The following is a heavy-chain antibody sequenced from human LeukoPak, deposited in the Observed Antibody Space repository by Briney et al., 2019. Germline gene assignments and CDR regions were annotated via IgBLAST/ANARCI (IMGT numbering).Heavy chain of an antibody. CDR1: GGSISGYY. CDR2: IYYSGST. D-gene: IGHD3-3*01. J-gene: IGHJ4*02. Sequence: SETLSLTCTVSGGSISGYYWSWIRQPPGKGLEWIGYIYYSGSTNYNPSLKSRVTISVDTSKNQFSLKLSSVTAADTAVYYCARYDFWSGLYFDYWGQGTLVTVSS. CDR3: ARYDFWSGLYFDY. V-gene: IGHV4-59*01.